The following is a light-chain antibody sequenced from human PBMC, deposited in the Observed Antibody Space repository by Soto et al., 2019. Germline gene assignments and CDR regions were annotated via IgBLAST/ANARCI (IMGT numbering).Light chain of an antibody. V-gene: IGKV3-20*01. CDR2: GAS. CDR3: HQYGSSTGT. J-gene: IGKJ1*01. Sequence: EIALTQSPGTLSLSPGERATLSGRGSQSVTSNYLAWYQQRPGQAPRLXIFGASIRETGIPDRFSGSGAGTDFTLTISRLEPEDFAVFYCHQYGSSTGTFGQGTKVDIK. CDR1: QSVTSNY.